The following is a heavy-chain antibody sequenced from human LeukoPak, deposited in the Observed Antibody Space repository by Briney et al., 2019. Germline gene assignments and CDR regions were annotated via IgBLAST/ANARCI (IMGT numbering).Heavy chain of an antibody. V-gene: IGHV1-8*01. J-gene: IGHJ5*02. CDR3: ARTEYSGYDKTPNNWFDP. CDR2: MNPNSGNT. CDR1: GYTFTSYD. D-gene: IGHD5-12*01. Sequence: GASVKVSCKASGYTFTSYDINWVRQATGQGLEWMGWMNPNSGNTGYAQKFQGRVTMTRNTSISTAYMELSSLRSEDTAVYYCARTEYSGYDKTPNNWFDPWGQGTLVTVSS.